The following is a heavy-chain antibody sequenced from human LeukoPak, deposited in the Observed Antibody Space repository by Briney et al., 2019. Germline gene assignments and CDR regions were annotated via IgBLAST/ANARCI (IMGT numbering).Heavy chain of an antibody. CDR2: ISSSSSYI. D-gene: IGHD6-13*01. CDR1: GFTFSSYS. V-gene: IGHV3-21*01. CDR3: ARSFLSIAAAATDY. Sequence: GGSLRLSCAASGFTFSSYSMNWVRQAPGKGLEWVSSISSSSSYIYYADSVKGRFTISRDNAKNSLYLQMNSLRAEDTAVYYCARSFLSIAAAATDYWGQGTLVNASS. J-gene: IGHJ4*02.